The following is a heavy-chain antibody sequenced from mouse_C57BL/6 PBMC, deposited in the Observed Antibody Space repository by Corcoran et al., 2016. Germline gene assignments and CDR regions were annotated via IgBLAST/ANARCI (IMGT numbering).Heavy chain of an antibody. CDR3: ARDGPYYAMDY. V-gene: IGHV1-59*01. CDR2: IDPSDSYT. CDR1: GYTFTSYW. D-gene: IGHD1-2*01. Sequence: QVQLQQPGAELVRPGTSVKLSCKASGYTFTSYWMHWVKQRPGQGLEWIGVIDPSDSYTNYNQKFKGKATLTVDTSSSTAYMQLSSLTSEDSAVYYCARDGPYYAMDYWGQGTSVTVSS. J-gene: IGHJ4*01.